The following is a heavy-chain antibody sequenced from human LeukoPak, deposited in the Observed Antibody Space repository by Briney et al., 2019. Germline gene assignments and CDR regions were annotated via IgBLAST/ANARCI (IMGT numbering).Heavy chain of an antibody. CDR2: IYYTGST. V-gene: IGHV4-59*08. CDR3: ARHGGYHSPIDY. D-gene: IGHD3-22*01. J-gene: IGHJ4*02. CDR1: AGSITNYY. Sequence: PSETLSLTCTVSAGSITNYYWSWIRQPPGKGLERIGYIYYTGSTNYNPSLKSRVSISVDTSKNQFSLKLSSVTAADTAVYYCARHGGYHSPIDYWGQGTLVTVSS.